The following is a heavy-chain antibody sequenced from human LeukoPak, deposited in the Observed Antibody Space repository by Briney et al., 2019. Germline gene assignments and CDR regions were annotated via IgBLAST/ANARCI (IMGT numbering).Heavy chain of an antibody. CDR2: ISYDGSNK. D-gene: IGHD5-24*01. J-gene: IGHJ4*02. V-gene: IGHV3-30*04. CDR3: ARDMVKGWLQPDGGGGSDY. CDR1: GFTFSSYA. Sequence: PGRSLRLSCAASGFTFSSYAMHWVRQAPGKGLEWVAVISYDGSNKYYADSVKGRFTISRDNSKNTLYLQMNSLRAEDTAVYYCARDMVKGWLQPDGGGGSDYWGQGTLVTVSS.